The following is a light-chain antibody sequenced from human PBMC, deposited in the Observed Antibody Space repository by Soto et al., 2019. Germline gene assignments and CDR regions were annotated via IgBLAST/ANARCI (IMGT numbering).Light chain of an antibody. J-gene: IGKJ5*01. CDR1: QSVSSNY. V-gene: IGKV3-20*01. CDR2: GAS. Sequence: EIVFSQSPGTLSLSPGERATLSCRASQSVSSNYLAWYQQRPGQAPRLLIYGASGRATGIPDRFGGSGSGTDFTLTISRLEPEDFAVYYCQQYGSSPPITFGQGGRLEIK. CDR3: QQYGSSPPIT.